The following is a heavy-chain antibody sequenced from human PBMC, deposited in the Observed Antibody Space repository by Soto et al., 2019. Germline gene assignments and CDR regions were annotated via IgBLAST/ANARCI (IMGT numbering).Heavy chain of an antibody. CDR2: IKSKTDGGTT. J-gene: IGHJ4*02. CDR1: GFTFSNAW. Sequence: PGGSLRLSCAASGFTFSNAWMSWVRQAPGKGLERVGRIKSKTDGGTTDYAAPVKGRFTISRDDSKSTLYLQMNSLKTEDTAVYYCTTGRDRDNTYYDFWSGYRRYSDYWGQGTLVTVSS. V-gene: IGHV3-15*01. CDR3: TTGRDRDNTYYDFWSGYRRYSDY. D-gene: IGHD3-3*01.